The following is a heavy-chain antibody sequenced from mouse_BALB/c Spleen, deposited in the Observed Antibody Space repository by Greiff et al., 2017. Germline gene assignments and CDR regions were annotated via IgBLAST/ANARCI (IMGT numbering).Heavy chain of an antibody. J-gene: IGHJ3*01. CDR2: ILPGSGST. V-gene: IGHV1-9*01. CDR3: ARSPSYGSSYAY. CDR1: GYTFSSYW. D-gene: IGHD1-1*01. Sequence: VKLMESGAELMKPGASVKISCKATGYTFSSYWIEWVKQRPGHGLEWIGEILPGSGSTNYNEKFKGKATFTADTSSNTAYMQLSSLTSEDSAVYYCARSPSYGSSYAYWGQGTLVTVSA.